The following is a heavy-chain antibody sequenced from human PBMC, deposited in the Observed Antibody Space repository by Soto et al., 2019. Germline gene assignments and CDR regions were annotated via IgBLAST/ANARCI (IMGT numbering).Heavy chain of an antibody. CDR3: ARDRRIPAGDDYYFYGMDV. CDR1: GGSISRYH. CDR2: IYYSGST. D-gene: IGHD2-2*01. J-gene: IGHJ6*02. Sequence: SETLSLTCTVSGGSISRYHWSWIRQPPGKGLEWIGYIYYSGSTKYNPSLKSRVTISVDTSNNQFSLKLNSVTAADTAVYYCARDRRIPAGDDYYFYGMDVWGQGTTVTVSS. V-gene: IGHV4-59*01.